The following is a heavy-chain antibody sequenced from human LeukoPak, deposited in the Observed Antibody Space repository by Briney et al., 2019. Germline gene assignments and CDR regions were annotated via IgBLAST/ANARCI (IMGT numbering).Heavy chain of an antibody. D-gene: IGHD3-16*01. CDR2: IYPGDSDT. CDR1: GYSFTSYW. Sequence: PGESLKISCEGSGYSFTSYWIGWVRQMPGKGLEWMGLIYPGDSDTRYSPSFQGQVTISADKSISTAYLQWSSLKASDTAMYYCARFPFTFGGVPYYFDYWGQGTLVTVSS. CDR3: ARFPFTFGGVPYYFDY. J-gene: IGHJ4*02. V-gene: IGHV5-51*03.